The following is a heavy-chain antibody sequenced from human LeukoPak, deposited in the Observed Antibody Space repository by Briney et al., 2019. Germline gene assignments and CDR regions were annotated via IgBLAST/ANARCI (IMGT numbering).Heavy chain of an antibody. D-gene: IGHD2-15*01. J-gene: IGHJ6*02. Sequence: SETLSLTCTVSGGSVSSSSYYWGWIRQPPGKGLEWIGSIYYSGSAYYNPSLKSRVTISVDTSKGQFSLKLSSVTAADTAVYYCARHVSGCSGGSCYPGQYYYGMDVWGQGTTVTVSS. CDR3: ARHVSGCSGGSCYPGQYYYGMDV. V-gene: IGHV4-39*01. CDR2: IYYSGSA. CDR1: GGSVSSSSYY.